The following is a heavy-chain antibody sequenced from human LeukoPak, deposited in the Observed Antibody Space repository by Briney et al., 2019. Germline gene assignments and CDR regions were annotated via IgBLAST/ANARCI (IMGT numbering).Heavy chain of an antibody. D-gene: IGHD3-22*01. CDR2: INTDGSST. CDR1: GFTFSSYW. J-gene: IGHJ5*02. CDR3: ARQSYDSSGYFNWFDP. Sequence: SGGSLRLSCAASGFTFSSYWMHWVRQAPGKGLVWVSRINTDGSSTSYADSVKGRFTISRDNAKNTLYLQMNSLRAEDTAVYHCARQSYDSSGYFNWFDPWGQGTLVTVSS. V-gene: IGHV3-74*01.